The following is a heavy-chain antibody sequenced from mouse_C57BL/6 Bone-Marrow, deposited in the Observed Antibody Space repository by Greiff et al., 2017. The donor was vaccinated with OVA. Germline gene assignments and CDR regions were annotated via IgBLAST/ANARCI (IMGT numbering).Heavy chain of an antibody. CDR2: IRSKSNNYAT. D-gene: IGHD1-1*02. Sequence: GGGLVQPKGSLKLSCAASGFSFNTYAMNWVRQAPGKGLEWVARIRSKSNNYATYYADSVKDRFTISRDDSESMLYLQMNNLKTEDTAMYYCVRQVEPRPWAMDYWGQGTSVTVSS. V-gene: IGHV10-1*01. CDR3: VRQVEPRPWAMDY. J-gene: IGHJ4*01. CDR1: GFSFNTYA.